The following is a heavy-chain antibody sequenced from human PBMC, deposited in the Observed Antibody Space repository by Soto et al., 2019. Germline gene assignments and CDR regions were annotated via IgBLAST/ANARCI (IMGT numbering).Heavy chain of an antibody. V-gene: IGHV4-59*08. CDR3: ARGYSSSWYPNWFDP. Sequence: SETLSLTCTVSGGSISSYYWSWIRQPPGKGLEWIGYIYYSGSTNYNPSLKSRVTISVDTSKNQFSLKLSSVTAADTAVYYCARGYSSSWYPNWFDPWGQGTLVTVSS. CDR2: IYYSGST. J-gene: IGHJ5*02. CDR1: GGSISSYY. D-gene: IGHD6-13*01.